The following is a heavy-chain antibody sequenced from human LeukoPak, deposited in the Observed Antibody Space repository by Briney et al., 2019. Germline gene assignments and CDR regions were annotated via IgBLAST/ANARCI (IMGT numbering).Heavy chain of an antibody. CDR2: ISSRGNTV. CDR3: ARVHPGVGVWFDP. J-gene: IGHJ5*02. Sequence: PGGSLRLSCAASGFTFSEYYMNWIRQAPGKGLEWVSYISSRGNTVHYADSVKGRFTISRDNVNNLLYLQMNSLRAEDTAVYYCARVHPGVGVWFDPWGQGTLVTVSS. D-gene: IGHD3-10*01. V-gene: IGHV3-11*01. CDR1: GFTFSEYY.